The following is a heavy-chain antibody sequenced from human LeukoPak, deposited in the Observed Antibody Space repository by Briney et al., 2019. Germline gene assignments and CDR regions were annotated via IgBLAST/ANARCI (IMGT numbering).Heavy chain of an antibody. Sequence: PSETLSPTCTVSGGSISSSSYYWGWIRQPPGKGLEWIGSIYYSGSTYYNPSLKSRVTISVDTSKNQFSLKLSSVTAADTAVYYCARHLTKVYDSSGYEDYWGQGTLVTVSS. CDR1: GGSISSSSYY. CDR2: IYYSGST. D-gene: IGHD3-22*01. J-gene: IGHJ4*02. V-gene: IGHV4-39*01. CDR3: ARHLTKVYDSSGYEDY.